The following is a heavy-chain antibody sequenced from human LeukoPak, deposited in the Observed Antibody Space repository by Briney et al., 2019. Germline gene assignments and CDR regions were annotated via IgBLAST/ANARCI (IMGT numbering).Heavy chain of an antibody. CDR3: ARSGYSGYDSGGY. D-gene: IGHD5-12*01. V-gene: IGHV1-2*02. CDR1: GYTFTGYY. Sequence: ASVKVSCKASGYTFTGYYMHWVRQAPGQGLEWMGWINPNSGGTIYAQKFQGRVTMTRDTSISTAYMELSRLRSDDTAVYYCARSGYSGYDSGGYWGQGTLVTVSS. CDR2: INPNSGGT. J-gene: IGHJ4*02.